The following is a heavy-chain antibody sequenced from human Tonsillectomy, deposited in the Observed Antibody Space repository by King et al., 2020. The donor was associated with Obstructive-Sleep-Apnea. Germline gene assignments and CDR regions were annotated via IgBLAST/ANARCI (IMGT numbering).Heavy chain of an antibody. Sequence: QLVQSGAEVKKPGASVKVSCKASGYTFTNYAMHWVRQAPGQRLEWMGWINAGNGNTRYSQKFQGRVTITRDTAASTAYMELSSLRSEDTAVYYCARDRSYDSTRPFDYWGQGTLVTVSS. CDR2: INAGNGNT. V-gene: IGHV1-3*01. CDR3: ARDRSYDSTRPFDY. J-gene: IGHJ4*02. CDR1: GYTFTNYA. D-gene: IGHD3-22*01.